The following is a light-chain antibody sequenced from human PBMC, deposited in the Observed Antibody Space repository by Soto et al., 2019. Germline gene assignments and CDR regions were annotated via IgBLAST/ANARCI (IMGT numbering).Light chain of an antibody. Sequence: DIQMTQSPSTLSASVGDRVTITCRASQSISVWLAWYQQKAGKAPNLQIYKASRLESAVPSRFSGSGSETEFTLPISGLQPGDSATYYCQHHTIYPSAFGQGTKLEIK. CDR3: QHHTIYPSA. CDR2: KAS. CDR1: QSISVW. J-gene: IGKJ2*01. V-gene: IGKV1-5*03.